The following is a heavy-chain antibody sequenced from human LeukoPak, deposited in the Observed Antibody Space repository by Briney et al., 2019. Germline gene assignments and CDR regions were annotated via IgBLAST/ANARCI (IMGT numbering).Heavy chain of an antibody. Sequence: SETLSLTCAVYVGSFSGYYWTWIRQAPGKGLEWIGEIDHSGSTKYNPSLKGRVTISVDTSKNQFSLKLTSVTAADTAVYYCARAGQSNWNYDHWGPGTLVTVSS. CDR3: ARAGQSNWNYDH. CDR2: IDHSGST. J-gene: IGHJ5*02. D-gene: IGHD1-7*01. CDR1: VGSFSGYY. V-gene: IGHV4-34*01.